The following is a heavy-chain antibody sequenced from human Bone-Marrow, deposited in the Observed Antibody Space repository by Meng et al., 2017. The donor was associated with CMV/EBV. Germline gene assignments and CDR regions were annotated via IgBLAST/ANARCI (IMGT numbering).Heavy chain of an antibody. J-gene: IGHJ6*02. V-gene: IGHV4-39*01. D-gene: IGHD3-3*01. CDR2: IYYSGST. Sequence: SETLSLTCTVSGGSISSSSYYWGWIRQPPGKGLEWIGSIYYSGSTYYNPSLKSRVTISVDTSKNQFSLKLSSVTAADTAVYYCARGGKIFGVVDIYYHYYGMDVWGQGTTVTVSS. CDR1: GGSISSSSYY. CDR3: ARGGKIFGVVDIYYHYYGMDV.